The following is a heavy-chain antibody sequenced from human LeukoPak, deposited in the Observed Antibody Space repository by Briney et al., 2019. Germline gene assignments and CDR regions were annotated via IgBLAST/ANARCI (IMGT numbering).Heavy chain of an antibody. Sequence: SETLSLTCTVSGGSISSYYWSWIRQPPGKGLEWIGYIYYSGSTNYNPSLKSRVTISVDTSKNQFSLKLGSVTAADTAVYYCARDLVVPAARAVSFSDYYMDVWGKGTTVTVSS. V-gene: IGHV4-59*01. CDR3: ARDLVVPAARAVSFSDYYMDV. J-gene: IGHJ6*03. CDR2: IYYSGST. D-gene: IGHD2-2*01. CDR1: GGSISSYY.